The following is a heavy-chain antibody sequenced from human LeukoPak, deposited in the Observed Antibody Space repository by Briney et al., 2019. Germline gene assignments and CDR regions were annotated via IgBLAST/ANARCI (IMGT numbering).Heavy chain of an antibody. Sequence: SETLSLTCTVSGGSISSYYWGWIRQPPGKGLEWIGYIYYSGSTNYNPSLKSRVTISVDTSKNQFSLKLSSVTAADTAVYYCARGYCSSSSCYDPDWFDPWGQGTLVTVSS. J-gene: IGHJ5*02. CDR1: GGSISSYY. CDR3: ARGYCSSSSCYDPDWFDP. D-gene: IGHD2-2*01. V-gene: IGHV4-59*01. CDR2: IYYSGST.